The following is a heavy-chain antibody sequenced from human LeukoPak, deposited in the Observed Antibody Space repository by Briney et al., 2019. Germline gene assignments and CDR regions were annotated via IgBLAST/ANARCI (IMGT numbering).Heavy chain of an antibody. D-gene: IGHD2-21*02. CDR3: ARGRGGDCYSCWFDP. J-gene: IGHJ5*02. CDR2: IKQDGREK. V-gene: IGHV3-7*01. Sequence: GGSLRLSCAASGFTFSSYWMSWVRQAPGKGLEWVANIKQDGREKYSVDSVKGRFTISRDNAKNSLYLQMNSLRAEDTAVYYCARGRGGDCYSCWFDPWGQGTLVTVSS. CDR1: GFTFSSYW.